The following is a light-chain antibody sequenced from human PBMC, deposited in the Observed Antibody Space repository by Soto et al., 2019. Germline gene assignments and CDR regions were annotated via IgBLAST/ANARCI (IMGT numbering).Light chain of an antibody. CDR3: QQYYSSLLT. CDR1: QGLNIY. V-gene: IGKV1-27*01. CDR2: AAS. Sequence: DIQMTQSPSSLSASVGDRVTITCRASQGLNIYLAWYQQKPGKAPQLLIYAASTLQSGVPDRFGGSGSGTDFTLTISSLQAEDVAVYYCQQYYSSLLTFGGGTKVEIK. J-gene: IGKJ4*01.